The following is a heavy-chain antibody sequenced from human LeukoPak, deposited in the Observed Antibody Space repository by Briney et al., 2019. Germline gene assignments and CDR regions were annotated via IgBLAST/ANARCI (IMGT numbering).Heavy chain of an antibody. CDR2: IYPDDSDT. D-gene: IGHD2-8*02. V-gene: IGHV5-51*01. CDR1: GQTFKNSW. J-gene: IGHJ5*02. Sequence: GESLKISCKGSGQTFKNSWIAWVRQKPGKGLEWMGVIYPDDSDTRYSPSFQGQVTISVDKSISTAYLQWSSLEASDTAMYYCARSAGYCTDSVCCAFNWFDLWGQGTLVTVSS. CDR3: ARSAGYCTDSVCCAFNWFDL.